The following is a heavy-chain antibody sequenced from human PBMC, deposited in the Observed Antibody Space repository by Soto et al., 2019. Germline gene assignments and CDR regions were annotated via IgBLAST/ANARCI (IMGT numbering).Heavy chain of an antibody. CDR1: GYSFTSYW. CDR3: ARHDYGDASPYYYGMDV. D-gene: IGHD4-17*01. J-gene: IGHJ6*02. Sequence: PGESLKISXKGSGYSFTSYWIGWVRQMPGKGLEWMGIIYPGDSDTRYSPSFQGQVTISADKSISTAYLQWSSLKASDTAMYYCARHDYGDASPYYYGMDVWGQGTTVTVSS. CDR2: IYPGDSDT. V-gene: IGHV5-51*01.